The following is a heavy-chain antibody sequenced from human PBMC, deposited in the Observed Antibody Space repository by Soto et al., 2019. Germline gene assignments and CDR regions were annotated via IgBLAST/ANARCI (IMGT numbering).Heavy chain of an antibody. Sequence: PGGSLRLSCAAPGFTFSSYAMSWVRQAPGKGLEWVSAISGSGGSTYYADSVKGRFTISRDNSKNTLYLQMNSLRAEDTAVYYCAKHPITIFGVVIPWFDPWGQGTLVTVSS. V-gene: IGHV3-23*01. D-gene: IGHD3-3*01. CDR2: ISGSGGST. CDR3: AKHPITIFGVVIPWFDP. CDR1: GFTFSSYA. J-gene: IGHJ5*02.